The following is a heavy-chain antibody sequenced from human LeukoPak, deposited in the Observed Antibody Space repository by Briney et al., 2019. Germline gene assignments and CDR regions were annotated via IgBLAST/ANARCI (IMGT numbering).Heavy chain of an antibody. J-gene: IGHJ4*02. CDR3: TTAGSYYHDSSGYSHFDY. CDR1: GFTFSSYE. V-gene: IGHV3-15*01. D-gene: IGHD3-22*01. CDR2: IKSKTDGGTR. Sequence: GGSLRLSCAASGFTFSSYEMNWVRQAPGKGLEWVGRIKSKTDGGTRDYAAPVKGRFTISRDDSKNTLYLQMNSLKTEDTAVYYCTTAGSYYHDSSGYSHFDYWGQGTLVTVSS.